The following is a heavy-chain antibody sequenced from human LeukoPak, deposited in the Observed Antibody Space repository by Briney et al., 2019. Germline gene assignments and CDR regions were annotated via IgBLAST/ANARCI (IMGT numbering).Heavy chain of an antibody. V-gene: IGHV3-23*01. CDR3: AKCIVGTLWTMDV. Sequence: QSGGSLRLSCAASGFSFGSYAMSWVRQAPGRGLEWVSVISGSGGSTYYSDSVKGRFTISRDNSKNTLYLQMNSLRAEDTAVYYCAKCIVGTLWTMDVWGKGTTVTVSS. CDR1: GFSFGSYA. D-gene: IGHD1-26*01. J-gene: IGHJ6*03. CDR2: ISGSGGST.